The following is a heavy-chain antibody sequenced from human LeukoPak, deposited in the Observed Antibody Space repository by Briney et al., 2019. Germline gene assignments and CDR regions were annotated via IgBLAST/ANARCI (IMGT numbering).Heavy chain of an antibody. Sequence: GGSLRLSCAASGFTFSSYAISWVRQPPGKGLEWVSAISGSGGSTYYADSVKGRFTISRDNSKNTLSLQMNSLRAEDTAVYYCAKESRITFFGQYYFDYWGQGTLVTVSS. D-gene: IGHD3-3*01. V-gene: IGHV3-23*01. J-gene: IGHJ4*02. CDR3: AKESRITFFGQYYFDY. CDR1: GFTFSSYA. CDR2: ISGSGGST.